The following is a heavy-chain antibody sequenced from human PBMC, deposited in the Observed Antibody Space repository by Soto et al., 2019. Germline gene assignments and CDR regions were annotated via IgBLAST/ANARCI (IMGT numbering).Heavy chain of an antibody. Sequence: GASVKVSCKVSGYTLTELSMHWVRQAPGKGLEWMGGFDPEDGETIYAQKFQGRVTMTEDTSADTAYMELSSLRSEDTAVYYCATGAFLGAYSSSWGALGDYWGQGTLVTVSS. V-gene: IGHV1-24*01. CDR1: GYTLTELS. CDR3: ATGAFLGAYSSSWGALGDY. CDR2: FDPEDGET. D-gene: IGHD6-13*01. J-gene: IGHJ4*02.